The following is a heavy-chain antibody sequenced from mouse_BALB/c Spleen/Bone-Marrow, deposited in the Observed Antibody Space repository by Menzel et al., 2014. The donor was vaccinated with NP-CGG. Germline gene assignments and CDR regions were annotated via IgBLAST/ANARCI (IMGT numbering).Heavy chain of an antibody. CDR1: GYTFTDYN. Sequence: EVKLEESGPGLVKPGASVKISCKASGYTFTDYNMHWVKQSHGKSLEWIGYIYPYNGGTGYNQKFKSKATLTVDNSSSTAYMELRSLTSEDSAVYYCARSGSGYDGFAYWGQGTLVTVSA. V-gene: IGHV1S29*02. CDR2: IYPYNGGT. J-gene: IGHJ3*01. CDR3: ARSGSGYDGFAY. D-gene: IGHD2-2*01.